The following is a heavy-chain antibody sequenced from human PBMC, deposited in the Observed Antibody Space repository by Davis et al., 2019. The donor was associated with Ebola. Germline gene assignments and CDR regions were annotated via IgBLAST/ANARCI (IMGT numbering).Heavy chain of an antibody. CDR3: ARTSVLVTTEGGMDV. V-gene: IGHV5-51*01. CDR1: GYSFSSYW. D-gene: IGHD4-17*01. J-gene: IGHJ6*02. CDR2: IYPGDSDT. Sequence: GESLKISCQASGYSFSSYWIAWVRQMPGKGLEWMGIIYPGDSDTRYSPSFQGQVTISADKSISTAYLQWSSLKASDTAMYYCARTSVLVTTEGGMDVWGQGTTVTVSS.